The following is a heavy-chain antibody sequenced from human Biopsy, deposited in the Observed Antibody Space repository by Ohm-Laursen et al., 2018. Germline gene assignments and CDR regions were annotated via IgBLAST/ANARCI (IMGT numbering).Heavy chain of an antibody. CDR1: GFAFGHYA. V-gene: IGHV3-33*04. CDR2: IWYDGTNE. Sequence: SLRLSCAAPGFAFGHYAMHWVRQAPGKGLEWISLIWYDGTNEDYADSVKGRFTISRDNSKNTLYLQINTLTLEDTAFYYCARGLSSGWYGYFDVWGRGTLVTVSS. D-gene: IGHD6-19*01. CDR3: ARGLSSGWYGYFDV. J-gene: IGHJ2*01.